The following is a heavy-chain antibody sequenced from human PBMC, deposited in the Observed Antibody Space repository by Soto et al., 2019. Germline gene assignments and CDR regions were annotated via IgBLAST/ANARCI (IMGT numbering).Heavy chain of an antibody. CDR2: IVVGSGNT. J-gene: IGHJ4*02. Sequence: QMQLVQSGPEVKKPGTSVKVSCKASGFTFTNSAVQWVRQARGQRLEWIGWIVVGSGNTNYAQKFQERVTITRDMSTSTAYMELSSLRSEDTAVYYCAAGPYYYDSSGYIDYWGQGTLVTVSS. CDR3: AAGPYYYDSSGYIDY. V-gene: IGHV1-58*01. D-gene: IGHD3-22*01. CDR1: GFTFTNSA.